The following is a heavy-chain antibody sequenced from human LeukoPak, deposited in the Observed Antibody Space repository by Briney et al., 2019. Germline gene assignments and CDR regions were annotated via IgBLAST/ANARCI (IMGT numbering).Heavy chain of an antibody. CDR1: GFTFNNYW. V-gene: IGHV3-7*01. Sequence: GGSLRLSCAASGFTFNNYWMSWVRQAPGKGLEWVANIKQDASVKYYVDSVRGRFTISRDNAKNSLYLQMYSLRAEDTAVYYCARIGYSSSSNDYWGQGTLVIVSS. D-gene: IGHD6-6*01. J-gene: IGHJ4*02. CDR3: ARIGYSSSSNDY. CDR2: IKQDASVK.